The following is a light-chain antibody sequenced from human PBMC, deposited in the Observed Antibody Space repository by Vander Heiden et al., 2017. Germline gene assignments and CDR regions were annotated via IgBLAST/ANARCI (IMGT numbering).Light chain of an antibody. Sequence: YVLTPPPSVSVAPGQTARIPCGGNNIGSKSVHWYQHKPGQAPVLVVYDDSDRPSGIPERFSGSNSGNTATMTISRVEAGDEADDYCQVWDSSSDHVVFGGGTKLTVL. CDR3: QVWDSSSDHVV. CDR2: DDS. CDR1: NIGSKS. V-gene: IGLV3-21*02. J-gene: IGLJ2*01.